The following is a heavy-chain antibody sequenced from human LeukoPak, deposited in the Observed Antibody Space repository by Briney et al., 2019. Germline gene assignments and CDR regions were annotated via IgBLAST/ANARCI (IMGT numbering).Heavy chain of an antibody. D-gene: IGHD2-15*01. CDR1: GGTFSSYA. J-gene: IGHJ6*02. V-gene: IGHV1-69*01. CDR2: IIPIFGTA. Sequence: SVKVSCKASGGTFSSYAISWVRQAPGQGLEWMGGIIPIFGTANYAQKFQGRVTITADESTSTAYMELSSLRSEDTAVYYCAVGYCSGGSCYGNPEPHVELYGMDVWGQETTVTVSS. CDR3: AVGYCSGGSCYGNPEPHVELYGMDV.